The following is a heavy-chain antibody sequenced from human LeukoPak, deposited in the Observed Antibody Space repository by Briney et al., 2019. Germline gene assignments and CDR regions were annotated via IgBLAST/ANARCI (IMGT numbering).Heavy chain of an antibody. CDR2: IYYSGST. J-gene: IGHJ4*02. V-gene: IGHV4-31*03. D-gene: IGHD2-8*01. CDR3: ARDRQGYCTNGVCPDYFDY. Sequence: SQTLSLTCTVSGGSISSGGYYWSWIRQHPGKGLEWIGYIYYSGSTYYNPFLKSRVTISVDTSKNQFSLKLSSVTAADTAVYYCARDRQGYCTNGVCPDYFDYWAQGTLVTVSS. CDR1: GGSISSGGYY.